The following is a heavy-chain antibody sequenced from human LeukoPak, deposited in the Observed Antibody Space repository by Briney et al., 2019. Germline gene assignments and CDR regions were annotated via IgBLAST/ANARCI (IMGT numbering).Heavy chain of an antibody. CDR1: GFTFSRYG. Sequence: GGSLRLSCAASGFTFSRYGMSWVRQALGKGLEWVSTIGGGVNTTYYADSVRGGFTISRENSKNTLYLQMNSLRADDTAVYYCAKRYCDSTTCYFYMDVWGKGTTVTVSS. CDR2: IGGGVNTT. V-gene: IGHV3-23*01. J-gene: IGHJ6*03. D-gene: IGHD2-2*01. CDR3: AKRYCDSTTCYFYMDV.